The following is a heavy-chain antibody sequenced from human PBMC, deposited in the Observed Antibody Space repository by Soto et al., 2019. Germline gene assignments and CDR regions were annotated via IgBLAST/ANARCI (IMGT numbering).Heavy chain of an antibody. D-gene: IGHD3-9*01. CDR3: GRGPEKRRYVDGLLGY. CDR1: GGTFSSYA. V-gene: IGHV1-69*01. J-gene: IGHJ4*02. CDR2: IIPIFGTA. Sequence: QVQLVQSGAEVKKPGSSVKVSCKASGGTFSSYAISWVRQAPGQGLEWMGGIIPIFGTANYAQKFQGRVTITADESTSTAYRERSSLRSEETAVYSCGRGPEKRRYVDGLLGYWGRGSLVTVSS.